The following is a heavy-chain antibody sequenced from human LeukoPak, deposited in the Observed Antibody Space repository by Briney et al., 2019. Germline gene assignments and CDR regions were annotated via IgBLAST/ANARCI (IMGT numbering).Heavy chain of an antibody. CDR1: GFTFDDYG. J-gene: IGHJ4*02. Sequence: GGSLRLSCAASGFTFDDYGMSWVRQAPGKGLEWVSGINWNGGSTGYADSVKGRFTISRDNAKNSLYLQMNNLRAEDTALYYCARDQGFMKYYDSSGYYLDYWGQGTLVTVPS. D-gene: IGHD3-22*01. CDR2: INWNGGST. V-gene: IGHV3-20*04. CDR3: ARDQGFMKYYDSSGYYLDY.